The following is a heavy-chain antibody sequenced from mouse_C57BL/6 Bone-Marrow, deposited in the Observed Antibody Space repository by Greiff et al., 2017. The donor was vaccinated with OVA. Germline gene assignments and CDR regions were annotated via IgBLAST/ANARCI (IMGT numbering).Heavy chain of an antibody. J-gene: IGHJ3*01. Sequence: VQLQQSGAELVRPGASVKLSCTASGFNIKDDYMHWVKQRPEQGLEWIGWIDPENGDTEYASKFQGKATITADTSSNTAYLQLSSLTSEDTAVYYCTTWGNYVGFAYWGQGTLVTVSA. CDR1: GFNIKDDY. D-gene: IGHD2-1*01. V-gene: IGHV14-4*01. CDR3: TTWGNYVGFAY. CDR2: IDPENGDT.